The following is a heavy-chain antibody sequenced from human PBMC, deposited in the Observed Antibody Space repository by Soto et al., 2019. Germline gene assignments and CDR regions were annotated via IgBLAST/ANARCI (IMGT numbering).Heavy chain of an antibody. CDR1: GFSLSNIGAG. J-gene: IGHJ4*02. CDR3: ANIGKANCSQIIEY. V-gene: IGHV2-5*02. Sequence: QITVKESSPTLVKPTQTLTLTCTFSGFSLSNIGAGVAWIRQPPGTALDWLALIYWGDDKRYNSSLKTKLNITKDTSKNQVVLTVANMDPADTGTYYCANIGKANCSQIIEYWGQGTRVTVSS. D-gene: IGHD2-21*01. CDR2: IYWGDDK.